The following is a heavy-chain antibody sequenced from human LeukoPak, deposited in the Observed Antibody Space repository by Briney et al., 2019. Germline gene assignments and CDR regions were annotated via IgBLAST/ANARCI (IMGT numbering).Heavy chain of an antibody. CDR3: AKLLSGYCSRTSCLNWFDR. V-gene: IGHV3-23*01. CDR2: IRGSDGST. J-gene: IGHJ5*02. CDR1: VHTFSRYV. D-gene: IGHD2-2*01. Sequence: GGSLRLSCAASVHTFSRYVMRWVRQAPGKGLEWVSAIRGSDGSTLYADSEKARFTLSRENSKNTVYLHMNSLRAEDTAVYYCAKLLSGYCSRTSCLNWFDRCGQGRLVTLSS.